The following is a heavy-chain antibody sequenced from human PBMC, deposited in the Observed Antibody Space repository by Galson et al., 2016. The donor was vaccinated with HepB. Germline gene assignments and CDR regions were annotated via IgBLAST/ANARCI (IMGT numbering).Heavy chain of an antibody. V-gene: IGHV3-9*01. D-gene: IGHD3/OR15-3a*01. CDR2: ISWNSDAI. CDR3: AKDIGRGTSYYFYGMDV. J-gene: IGHJ6*04. CDR1: GFTLDNYA. Sequence: SLRLSCAASGFTLDNYAMHWVRQAPGKGLEWVSGISWNSDAIGYADPVKGRFTVSRDNAKNSLYLQMNSLRAEDTALYYCAKDIGRGTSYYFYGMDVWGKGTTVTVSS.